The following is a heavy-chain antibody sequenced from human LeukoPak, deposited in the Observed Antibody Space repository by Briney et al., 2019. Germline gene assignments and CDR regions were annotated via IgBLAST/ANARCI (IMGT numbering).Heavy chain of an antibody. Sequence: SETLSLTCTVSGGSISSGDYYWSWIRQPPGKGLEWIGYIYYSGSTYYNPSLKSRVTISVDTSKNQFSLKLSSVTAADTAVYYCASYCSSTSCYGAFDIWGQGTMVTVSS. CDR3: ASYCSSTSCYGAFDI. D-gene: IGHD2-2*01. CDR1: GGSISSGDYY. J-gene: IGHJ3*02. CDR2: IYYSGST. V-gene: IGHV4-30-4*01.